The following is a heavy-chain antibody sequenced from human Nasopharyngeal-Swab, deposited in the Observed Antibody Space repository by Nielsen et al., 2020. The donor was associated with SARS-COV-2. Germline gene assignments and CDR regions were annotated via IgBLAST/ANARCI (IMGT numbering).Heavy chain of an antibody. J-gene: IGHJ4*02. V-gene: IGHV3-11*01. CDR3: ARSSHQSEGYAFDY. CDR1: GFTFSDYY. CDR2: ISSSGSTI. D-gene: IGHD5-12*01. Sequence: GGFLRLSCAASGFTFSDYYMSWIRQAPGKGLEWVSYISSSGSTIYYADSVKGRFTISRDNAKNSLYLQMNSLRAEDTAVYYCARSSHQSEGYAFDYWGQGTLVTVSS.